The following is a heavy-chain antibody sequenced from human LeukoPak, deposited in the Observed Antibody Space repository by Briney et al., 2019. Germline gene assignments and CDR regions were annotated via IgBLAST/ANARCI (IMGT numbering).Heavy chain of an antibody. CDR2: ISGSGGST. V-gene: IGHV3-23*01. CDR3: AKDGEITGNFDY. CDR1: GFTFSSYW. Sequence: GGSLRLSCVASGFTFSSYWMHWVRQDPRKGLVWVSAISGSGGSTYYADSVKGRFTISRDNSKNTLYLQMNSLRAEDTAVYYCAKDGEITGNFDYWGQGTLVAVSS. J-gene: IGHJ4*02. D-gene: IGHD1-20*01.